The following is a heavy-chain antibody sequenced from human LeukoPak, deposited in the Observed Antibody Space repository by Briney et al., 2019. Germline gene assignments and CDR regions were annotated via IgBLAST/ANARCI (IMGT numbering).Heavy chain of an antibody. D-gene: IGHD3-22*01. CDR2: ISWNSGSI. CDR1: GFTFDDYA. J-gene: IGHJ4*02. V-gene: IGHV3-9*01. CDR3: AKDSRYYDSSGAFDY. Sequence: PGRSLRLSCAASGFTFDDYAMHWVRQAPGKGLEWVSGISWNSGSIGYADPVKGRFTISRDNAKNSVYLQMNSLRAEDTALYYCAKDSRYYDSSGAFDYWGQGTLVTVSS.